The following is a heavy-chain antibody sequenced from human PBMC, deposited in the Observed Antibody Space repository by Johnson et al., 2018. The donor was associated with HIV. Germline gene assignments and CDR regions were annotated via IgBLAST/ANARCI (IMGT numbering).Heavy chain of an antibody. J-gene: IGHJ3*02. CDR1: GFTFSSYG. CDR3: AKERRAPRAFDI. V-gene: IGHV3-30*18. CDR2: ISYDGNNK. Sequence: QVQLVESGGGVVQPGRSLRLSCAASGFTFSSYGMHWVRQAPGKGLEWVAVISYDGNNKYYVDSVKGRFTISRDNSKNTLYLQMNSLRPEDKAVYYCAKERRAPRAFDIWGQGTMVTVSS.